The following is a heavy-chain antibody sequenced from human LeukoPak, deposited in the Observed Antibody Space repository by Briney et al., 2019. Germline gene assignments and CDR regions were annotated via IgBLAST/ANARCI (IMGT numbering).Heavy chain of an antibody. CDR3: AREVSEGFDF. J-gene: IGHJ4*02. CDR1: GFTFSNYW. Sequence: GGSLRLSCEASGFTFSNYWMHWVRQPPGKGLMWVSQISTDGSQTFYADSVKGRFAISRDNAKNSLYLQMNSLRAEDTAVYYCAREVSEGFDFWGQGTLVTVSS. CDR2: ISTDGSQT. V-gene: IGHV3-74*01. D-gene: IGHD3-22*01.